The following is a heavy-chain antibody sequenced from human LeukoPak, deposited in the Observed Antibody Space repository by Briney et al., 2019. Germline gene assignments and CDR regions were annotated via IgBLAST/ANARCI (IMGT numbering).Heavy chain of an antibody. CDR2: IKEDGSET. Sequence: GGSLRLSCVASRFTFGNHWMTWVRQAPGKGLEWLAHIKEDGSETAYVDSVRGRFTISRDNAKNSLYLQMSSLRDEDTAVYYCARDRGFFLFDYWGQGTLVSVSS. CDR3: ARDRGFFLFDY. D-gene: IGHD3-10*01. J-gene: IGHJ4*02. V-gene: IGHV3-7*01. CDR1: RFTFGNHW.